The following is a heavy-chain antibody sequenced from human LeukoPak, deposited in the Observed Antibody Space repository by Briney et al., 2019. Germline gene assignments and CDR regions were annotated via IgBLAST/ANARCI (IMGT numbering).Heavy chain of an antibody. Sequence: ASVKVSCKASGYTFTGYYMHWVRQAPGQGLEWMGWINPNSGGTNYAQKYQGRVTMTRDTSISTAYMELSRLRSDDTTVYYCARGGHRRYYTSGSAFDPWGQGTLVSVSS. CDR1: GYTFTGYY. J-gene: IGHJ5*02. D-gene: IGHD3-10*01. CDR3: ARGGHRRYYTSGSAFDP. CDR2: INPNSGGT. V-gene: IGHV1-2*02.